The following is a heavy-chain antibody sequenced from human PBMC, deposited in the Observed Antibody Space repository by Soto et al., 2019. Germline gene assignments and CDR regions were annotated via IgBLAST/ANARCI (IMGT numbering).Heavy chain of an antibody. V-gene: IGHV1-69*04. J-gene: IGHJ4*02. CDR1: GGTFSSYS. D-gene: IGHD3-10*01. CDR2: IIPILGIA. CDR3: AREEYYYGSGAFFDY. Sequence: QVQLVQSGAEVKKPGSSVKVSCKASGGTFSSYSISWVRQAPGQGLEWMGRIIPILGIANYAQKFQGRVTITADKSTSTAYMELSSLRSEYTAVYYCAREEYYYGSGAFFDYWGQGTLVTVYS.